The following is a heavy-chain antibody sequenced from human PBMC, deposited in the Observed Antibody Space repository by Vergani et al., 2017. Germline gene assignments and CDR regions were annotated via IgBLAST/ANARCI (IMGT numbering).Heavy chain of an antibody. Sequence: QVQLVESGGGGVQRGGSLRLSCATSGFTLSNYDMQWIRQGPGKGLEFVAFIQFDGSNQYYADSVKGRFTLSRDFSKNTLYLQMNSLRTDGTATYYCAKHFRGWGINYWGQGTQVIVSS. CDR2: IQFDGSNQ. CDR1: GFTLSNYD. J-gene: IGHJ4*02. V-gene: IGHV3-30*02. CDR3: AKHFRGWGINY. D-gene: IGHD3-16*01.